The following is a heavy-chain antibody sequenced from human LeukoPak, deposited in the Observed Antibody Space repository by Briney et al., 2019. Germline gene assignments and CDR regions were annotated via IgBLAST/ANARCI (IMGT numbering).Heavy chain of an antibody. Sequence: GASVKVSCKASGGTFSTYAINWVRQAPGQGLEWMGWINPNSGGTNYAQKFQGRVTMTRDTSISTAYMELSRLRSDDTAVYYCARDGGLVVVPAATPDYWGQGTLVTVSS. CDR1: GGTFSTYA. J-gene: IGHJ4*02. D-gene: IGHD2-2*01. CDR2: INPNSGGT. V-gene: IGHV1-2*02. CDR3: ARDGGLVVVPAATPDY.